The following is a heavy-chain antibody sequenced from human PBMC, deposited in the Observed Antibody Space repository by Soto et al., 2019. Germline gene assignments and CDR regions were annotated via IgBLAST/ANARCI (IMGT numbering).Heavy chain of an antibody. J-gene: IGHJ6*02. CDR2: ISYDGSNK. D-gene: IGHD1-26*01. Sequence: QVQLVESGGGVVQPGRSLRLSCAASGFTFSSYGMHWVRQAPGKGLEWVAVISYDGSNKYYADSVKGRFTNSRDNSKNTLYLQMNSLRAEDTAVYYCATSNGGTYYYYYGMDVWGQGTTVTVSS. CDR1: GFTFSSYG. CDR3: ATSNGGTYYYYYGMDV. V-gene: IGHV3-30*03.